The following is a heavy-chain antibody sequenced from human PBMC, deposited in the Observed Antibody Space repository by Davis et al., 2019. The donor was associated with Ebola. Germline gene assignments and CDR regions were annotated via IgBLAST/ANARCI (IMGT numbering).Heavy chain of an antibody. Sequence: GESLKISCAASGFTFSSYAMSWVRQAPGKGLEWVSAISGSGGSTYYADSVKGRFTISRDNSKNTLYLQMNSLRAEDTAVYYCARGPYGRIDYWGQGTLVTVSS. CDR3: ARGPYGRIDY. V-gene: IGHV3-23*01. CDR2: ISGSGGST. CDR1: GFTFSSYA. D-gene: IGHD4-17*01. J-gene: IGHJ4*02.